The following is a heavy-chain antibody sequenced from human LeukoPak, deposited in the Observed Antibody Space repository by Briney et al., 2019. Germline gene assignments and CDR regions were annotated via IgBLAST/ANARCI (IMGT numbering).Heavy chain of an antibody. CDR1: GFTFSDYC. Sequence: PGGSLRPSCAASGFTFSDYCMSWIRQAPGKGLEWVSYISSSSSYTNYADSVKGRFTISRDNAKNSLYLQMNSLRAEDTAVYYCARDLTFGGVIVTGYFDYWGQGTLVTVSS. CDR3: ARDLTFGGVIVTGYFDY. CDR2: ISSSSSYT. D-gene: IGHD3-16*02. V-gene: IGHV3-11*06. J-gene: IGHJ4*02.